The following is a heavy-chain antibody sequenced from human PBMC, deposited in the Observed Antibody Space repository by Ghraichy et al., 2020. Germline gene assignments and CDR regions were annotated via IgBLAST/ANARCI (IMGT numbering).Heavy chain of an antibody. Sequence: GGSLRLSCAASGFTFSSYAMSWVRQAPGKGLEWVSAISGSGGSTYYADSVKGRFTISRDNSKNTLYLQMNSLRAEDTAVYYCAKDFVYDSSGYSRKYYFDYWGQGTLVTVSS. CDR1: GFTFSSYA. D-gene: IGHD3-22*01. CDR2: ISGSGGST. V-gene: IGHV3-23*01. CDR3: AKDFVYDSSGYSRKYYFDY. J-gene: IGHJ4*02.